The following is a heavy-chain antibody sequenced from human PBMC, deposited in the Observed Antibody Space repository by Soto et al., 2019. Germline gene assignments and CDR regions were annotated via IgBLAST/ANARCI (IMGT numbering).Heavy chain of an antibody. CDR3: ARGPIQPYYYYYGMDV. D-gene: IGHD5-18*01. V-gene: IGHV1-69*02. CDR1: GGTFSSYT. CDR2: IVPILGIA. Sequence: SVKVSCKASGGTFSSYTISWVRQAPGQGLEWMGRIVPILGIANYAQKFQGRVTITADKSTSTAYMELSSLRSEDTAVYYCARGPIQPYYYYYGMDVWGQGTTVTVSS. J-gene: IGHJ6*02.